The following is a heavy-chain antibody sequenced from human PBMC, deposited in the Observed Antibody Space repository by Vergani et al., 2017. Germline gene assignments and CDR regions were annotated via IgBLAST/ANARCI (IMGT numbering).Heavy chain of an antibody. D-gene: IGHD3-22*01. Sequence: VQLVESGGGLVQPGGSLRLSCTASGFTFSNYWMQWVRQAPGKGLMWVSRINSDGDSTSYADSVKGRFTISRDNAKNTLYLQMNSLRAEDTAVYYCASNYYDSSGYYYEYYFDYWGQGTLVTVSS. CDR1: GFTFSNYW. CDR3: ASNYYDSSGYYYEYYFDY. CDR2: INSDGDST. V-gene: IGHV3-74*01. J-gene: IGHJ4*02.